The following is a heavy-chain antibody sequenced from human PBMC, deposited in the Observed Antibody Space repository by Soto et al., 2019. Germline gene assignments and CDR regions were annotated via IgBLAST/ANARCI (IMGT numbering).Heavy chain of an antibody. D-gene: IGHD6-19*01. CDR2: IIPIFGTA. CDR3: ARALGGLVRYWYFDL. J-gene: IGHJ2*01. V-gene: IGHV1-69*01. Sequence: QVQLVQSGAEVKKPGSSVKVSCTASGGTFSSYAISWVRQAPGQGPEWMGGIIPIFGTANYAQKFQGRVTITADESTSTAYMELSSLRSEDTAVYYCARALGGLVRYWYFDLWGRGTLVTVSS. CDR1: GGTFSSYA.